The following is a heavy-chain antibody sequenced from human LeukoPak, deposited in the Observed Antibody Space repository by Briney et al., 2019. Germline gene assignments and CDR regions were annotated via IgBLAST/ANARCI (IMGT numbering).Heavy chain of an antibody. CDR2: TNPNSGNT. Sequence: GASVKVSCKASGYTFTSYDINWVRQATGQGLEWMGWTNPNSGNTGYAQKFQGRVTITRNTSISTAYMELSSLRSEDTAVYYCARGLGQHYDYVWGSYRTYYMDVWGKGTTVTVSS. J-gene: IGHJ6*03. V-gene: IGHV1-8*03. D-gene: IGHD3-16*02. CDR1: GYTFTSYD. CDR3: ARGLGQHYDYVWGSYRTYYMDV.